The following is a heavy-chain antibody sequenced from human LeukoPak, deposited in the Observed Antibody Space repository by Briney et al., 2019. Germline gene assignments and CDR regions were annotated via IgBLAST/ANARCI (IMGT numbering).Heavy chain of an antibody. Sequence: SETLSLTCAVYGGSFSGYYWSWIRQPPGKGLEWIGEINHSGSTNYNPSLKSRVTISVDTSKNQFSLKLSSVTAADTAVYYCARGRVNGYQKAGYYLDYWGQGTLVTVSS. CDR2: INHSGST. CDR1: GGSFSGYY. J-gene: IGHJ4*02. D-gene: IGHD5-18*01. V-gene: IGHV4-34*01. CDR3: ARGRVNGYQKAGYYLDY.